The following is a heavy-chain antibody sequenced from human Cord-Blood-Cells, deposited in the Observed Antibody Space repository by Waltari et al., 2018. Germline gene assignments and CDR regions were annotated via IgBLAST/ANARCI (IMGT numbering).Heavy chain of an antibody. CDR3: ARSYYYDSSGYYFDY. CDR1: GYTFTSYG. V-gene: IGHV1-18*01. Sequence: QVQLVQSGAEVKKPGASVKVSCKASGYTFTSYGISWVRQAPGQGLEWMGWISAYNGNTNYAQKLQGRVTMTTDTSTSTAYMELRSRRSDDTAVYYCARSYYYDSSGYYFDYWGQGTLVTVSS. CDR2: ISAYNGNT. J-gene: IGHJ4*02. D-gene: IGHD3-22*01.